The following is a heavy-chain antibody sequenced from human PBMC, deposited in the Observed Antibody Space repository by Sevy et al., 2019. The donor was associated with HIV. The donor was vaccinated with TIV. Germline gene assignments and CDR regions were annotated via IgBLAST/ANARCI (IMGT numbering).Heavy chain of an antibody. J-gene: IGHJ1*01. CDR1: GYTFTGYY. Sequence: ASVKVSCKASGYTFTGYYMHWVRQAPGQGLEWMGWINPNSGGTNYAQKFQGRVTMTRDTSISTAYMELSRLRSDDTAVYYCARGEIPSSGWVAEAAEYFQHWGQGTLVTVSS. V-gene: IGHV1-2*02. CDR2: INPNSGGT. D-gene: IGHD6-19*01. CDR3: ARGEIPSSGWVAEAAEYFQH.